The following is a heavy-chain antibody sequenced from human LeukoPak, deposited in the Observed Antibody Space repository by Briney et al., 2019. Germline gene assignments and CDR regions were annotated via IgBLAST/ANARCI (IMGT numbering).Heavy chain of an antibody. CDR1: GFTFSSYS. V-gene: IGHV3-21*01. Sequence: GGSLRLSXAASGFTFSSYSMNWVRQAPGKGLEWVSSISTSDNYMYYADSVKGRFTISRDNAKNSLYLLMNSLRAEDTAVYYCASKYYDTSGYQDYFYYMDVWGKGTTVTVSS. CDR3: ASKYYDTSGYQDYFYYMDV. D-gene: IGHD3-22*01. J-gene: IGHJ6*03. CDR2: ISTSDNYM.